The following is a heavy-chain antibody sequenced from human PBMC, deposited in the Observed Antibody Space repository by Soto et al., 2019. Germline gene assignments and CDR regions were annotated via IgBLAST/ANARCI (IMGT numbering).Heavy chain of an antibody. D-gene: IGHD1-26*01. CDR3: ARDGGRHSGGIDY. Sequence: QVQLVQSGAEVKKPGSSVKVSCKASGGTFSSYSINWVRQAPVQGLEWMGEIIPIFGTANYAQKFQGRVTITADESTSTAYMELRSLRAEDTSVYYCARDGGRHSGGIDYWGQGTLVNVS. J-gene: IGHJ4*02. V-gene: IGHV1-69*01. CDR1: GGTFSSYS. CDR2: IIPIFGTA.